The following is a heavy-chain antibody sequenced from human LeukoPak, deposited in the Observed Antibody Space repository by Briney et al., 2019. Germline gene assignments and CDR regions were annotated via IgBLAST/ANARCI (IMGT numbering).Heavy chain of an antibody. CDR1: GFTFSNYW. J-gene: IGHJ4*02. Sequence: GGSLRLSCEVSGFTFSNYWMHWVRQPPGKGRVWVSRVNSDGRSTDYADSVKGRFTISRDNAKNTLYLQMNSLTAEDTAVYYCARSMVTIQRPGGYWGQGTLVTVSS. D-gene: IGHD5-24*01. V-gene: IGHV3-74*01. CDR3: ARSMVTIQRPGGY. CDR2: VNSDGRST.